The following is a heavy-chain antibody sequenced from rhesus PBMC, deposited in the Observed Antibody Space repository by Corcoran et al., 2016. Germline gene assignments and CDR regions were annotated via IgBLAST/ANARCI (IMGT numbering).Heavy chain of an antibody. CDR3: ARYYSNALDS. CDR2: INGNSGRT. D-gene: IGHD4-23*01. J-gene: IGHJ6*01. V-gene: IGHV4-80*01. CDR1: GGSFSSYW. Sequence: QVQLQESGPGLVKPSEALSLTCAVSGGSFSSYWWSGIRQPPGKGLEWIGEINGNSGRTTNNPSLKSRVTISKDASKNQFSLNLSSVTAADTAVYYCARYYSNALDSWGQGVVVTVSS.